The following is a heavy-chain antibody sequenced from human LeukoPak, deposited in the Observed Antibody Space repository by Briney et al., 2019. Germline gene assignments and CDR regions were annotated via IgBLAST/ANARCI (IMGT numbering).Heavy chain of an antibody. J-gene: IGHJ4*02. D-gene: IGHD6-13*01. CDR1: GXTFSSFG. Sequence: PGGSLRLSWAASGXTFSSFGMHWVRQAPGKGLEWVAVIWYDASNKYYADSVKGRFTISRDNSKNTLYLQMNSLRDDDTAVYYCVRGVGVSRFNYLDSWGQGTLVIVSS. V-gene: IGHV3-33*01. CDR2: IWYDASNK. CDR3: VRGVGVSRFNYLDS.